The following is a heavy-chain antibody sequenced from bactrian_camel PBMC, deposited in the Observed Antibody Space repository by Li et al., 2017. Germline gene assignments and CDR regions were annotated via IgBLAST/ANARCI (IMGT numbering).Heavy chain of an antibody. CDR3: ATESGGYYTTPIPEFNY. CDR1: GFTFRTYD. D-gene: IGHD2*01. J-gene: IGHJ4*01. Sequence: DVQLVESGGGSVQAGGSLRLSCAASGFTFRTYDMSWVRQAPGKGLEWVSVVNTGDGDGNTYYADSVKGRFTVSRDNAKNTVYLQMNSLKSEDTALYYCATESGGYYTTPIPEFNYWGQGTQVTVS. V-gene: IGHV3S40*01. CDR2: VNTGDGDGNT.